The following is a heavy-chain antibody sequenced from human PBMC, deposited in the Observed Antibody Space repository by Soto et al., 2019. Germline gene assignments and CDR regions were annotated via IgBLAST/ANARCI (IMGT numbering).Heavy chain of an antibody. V-gene: IGHV3-30*18. CDR2: ISYDGSNK. D-gene: IGHD3-10*01. J-gene: IGHJ5*02. CDR1: GFTFSSYG. Sequence: QVQLVESGGGVVQPGRSLRLSCAASGFTFSSYGMHWVRQAPGKGLEWVAVISYDGSNKYYADSVKGRFTISRDNSKNTLYLQMNSLRAEDTAVYYCAKVAQYQLWFGGGWFDPWGQGTLVTVSS. CDR3: AKVAQYQLWFGGGWFDP.